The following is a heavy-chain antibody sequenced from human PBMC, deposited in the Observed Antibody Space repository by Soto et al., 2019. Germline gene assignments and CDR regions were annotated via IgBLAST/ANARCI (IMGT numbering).Heavy chain of an antibody. J-gene: IGHJ6*02. D-gene: IGHD3-10*01. CDR2: INPNSGGT. Sequence: ASVKVSCKASGYTFTGYYMHWVRQAPGQGLEWMGWINPNSGGTNYAQKFQGWVTMTRDTSISTAYMELSRLRSDDTAVYYCARDYYGSGSYYNFAYYYGMDVWGQGTTVTVSS. V-gene: IGHV1-2*04. CDR1: GYTFTGYY. CDR3: ARDYYGSGSYYNFAYYYGMDV.